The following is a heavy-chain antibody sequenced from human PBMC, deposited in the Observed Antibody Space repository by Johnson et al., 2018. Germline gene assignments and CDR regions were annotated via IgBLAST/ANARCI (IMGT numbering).Heavy chain of an antibody. CDR3: ARGGPYSWNYGDF. V-gene: IGHV3-30*03. D-gene: IGHD1-26*01. J-gene: IGHJ4*02. CDR1: GFTFSSRG. CDR2: ISYDGSNK. Sequence: VQLVETGGGVVQXGRSQRLSCAASGFTFSSRGMHWVRQAPGKGLEWVAVISYDGSNKYYAGSVQGRFTISRDNSKSTVYLQMESLRTEDTAVYYCARGGPYSWNYGDFWGQGTLVTVYS.